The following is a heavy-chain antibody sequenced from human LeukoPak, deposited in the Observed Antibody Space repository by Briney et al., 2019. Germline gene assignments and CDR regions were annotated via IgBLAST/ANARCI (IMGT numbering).Heavy chain of an antibody. CDR1: GGSISSYY. V-gene: IGHV4-59*01. D-gene: IGHD6-19*01. CDR3: ARLATSSGWPSTFDY. CDR2: IYYSGST. Sequence: SETLSLTCTVSGGSISSYYWSWIRRLPGKGLEWIGYIYYSGSTNYNPSLKSRVTISVDTSKNQFSLKLSSLTAADTAVYYCARLATSSGWPSTFDYWGQGTLVTVSS. J-gene: IGHJ4*02.